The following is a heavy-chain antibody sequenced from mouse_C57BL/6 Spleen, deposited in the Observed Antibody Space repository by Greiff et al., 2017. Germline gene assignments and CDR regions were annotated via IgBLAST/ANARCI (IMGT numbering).Heavy chain of an antibody. CDR1: GYTFTSYG. D-gene: IGHD2-2*01. CDR2: IYPRSGNT. CDR3: AREDDGLEAY. Sequence: VQLQQSGAELARPGASVKLSCKASGYTFTSYGISWVKQRTGQGLEWIGEIYPRSGNTYYNEKFKGKATLTADKSSSTAYMELRSLTSEDAAVYFWAREDDGLEAYWGQGTLVTVSA. J-gene: IGHJ3*01. V-gene: IGHV1-81*01.